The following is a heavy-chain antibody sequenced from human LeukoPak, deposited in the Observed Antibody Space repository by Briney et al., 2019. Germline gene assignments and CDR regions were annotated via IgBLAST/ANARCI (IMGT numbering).Heavy chain of an antibody. CDR2: IYYSGGT. Sequence: SETLSLTCSVSGGSTNSDYWGWIRQPPGKGLEWIGYIYYSGGTTYNPSLKSRVTISVDRSKNQFSLKLTSVTAADTAVYYCARDMDSSGQYYYYMDVWGKGTTVTVSS. V-gene: IGHV4-59*01. CDR1: GGSTNSDY. CDR3: ARDMDSSGQYYYYMDV. J-gene: IGHJ6*03. D-gene: IGHD6-6*01.